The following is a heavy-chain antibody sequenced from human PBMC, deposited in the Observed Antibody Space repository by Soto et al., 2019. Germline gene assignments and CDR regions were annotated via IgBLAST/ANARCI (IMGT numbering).Heavy chain of an antibody. D-gene: IGHD3-10*01. V-gene: IGHV3-30-3*01. J-gene: IGHJ4*02. Sequence: QVQLVESGGGVVQPGRSLRLSCAASGFTFSSYAMHWVRQAPGKGLEWVAVISYDGSNKYYADSVKGRFTISRDNSKNTLYLQMNSVIAEDTAVYYCASTMVRGVNSHYWGQGPLVTVPS. CDR2: ISYDGSNK. CDR3: ASTMVRGVNSHY. CDR1: GFTFSSYA.